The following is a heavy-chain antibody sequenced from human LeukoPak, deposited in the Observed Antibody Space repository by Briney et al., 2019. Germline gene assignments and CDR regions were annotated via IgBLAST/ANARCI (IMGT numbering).Heavy chain of an antibody. D-gene: IGHD3-22*01. CDR1: GGSISSYY. CDR2: IYSSGLT. Sequence: SETLSLTCTVSGGSISSYYWSWIRQPAGKGLEWIGRIYSSGLTSYNPSLKSRVTMSVDTSKNQFSLKLSSVTAADTAVYYCCLMIVVEQLTYDYWGQGILVTVSS. V-gene: IGHV4-4*07. CDR3: CLMIVVEQLTYDY. J-gene: IGHJ4*02.